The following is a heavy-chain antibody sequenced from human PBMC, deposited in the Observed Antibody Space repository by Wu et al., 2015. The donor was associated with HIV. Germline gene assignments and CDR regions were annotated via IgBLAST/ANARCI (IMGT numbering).Heavy chain of an antibody. CDR3: ARGLY. CDR2: MNPYSGKT. CDR1: ENFFTGFY. V-gene: IGHV1-8*02. Sequence: QVQLVQSGTEVKKRGASVKVSCKASENFFTGFYIHWVRQASGQGLEWMGWMNPYSGKTGYAQKFQGRVTMTRSTSISTAYMELSSLRSEDTAVYYCARGLYWGQGTLVTVSS. J-gene: IGHJ4*02.